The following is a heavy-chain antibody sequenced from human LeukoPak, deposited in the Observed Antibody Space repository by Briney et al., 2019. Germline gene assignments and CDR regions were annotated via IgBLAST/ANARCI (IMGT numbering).Heavy chain of an antibody. V-gene: IGHV4-39*01. J-gene: IGHJ4*02. Sequence: SETLSLTCTVSGDSISRKNYYWDWIRQPPGKGLEWIGSISHSGSPYYNPSLKRRISISIDTSKKQFSLKLSSLSAADTAVYYCARRSAILEWLLAFDYWGQGIQVTVSS. CDR2: ISHSGSP. D-gene: IGHD3-3*01. CDR1: GDSISRKNYY. CDR3: ARRSAILEWLLAFDY.